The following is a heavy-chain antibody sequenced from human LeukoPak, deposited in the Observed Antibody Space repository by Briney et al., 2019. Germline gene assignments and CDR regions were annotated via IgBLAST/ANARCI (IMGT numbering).Heavy chain of an antibody. D-gene: IGHD3-22*01. CDR1: GFTFDDYG. CDR2: IRRKRGSI. CDR3: AKFSDSSGYPDY. Sequence: PGRSLRLSCVASGFTFDDYGINWVRQAPGKGREWVSGIRRKRGSIAYADSVKGRFTISRDNSKNTLYLQMNSVRAEDTAVYYCAKFSDSSGYPDYWGQGTLVTVSS. V-gene: IGHV3-9*01. J-gene: IGHJ4*02.